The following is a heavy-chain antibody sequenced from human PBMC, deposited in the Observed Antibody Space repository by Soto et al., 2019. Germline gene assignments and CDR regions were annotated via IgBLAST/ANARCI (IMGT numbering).Heavy chain of an antibody. CDR3: AKGPLGYCSSSSCYGRRVY. V-gene: IGHV3-23*01. CDR2: ISGSGDSS. CDR1: EFTFSSYA. Sequence: GGSLRLSCAASEFTFSSYAMTWVRQAPGKGLEWVSAISGSGDSSYYADSVRGRFTISRDNSKNTLYLQMNSLRVEDTAIYYSAKGPLGYCSSSSCYGRRVYWGQGTLVTVSS. D-gene: IGHD2-2*01. J-gene: IGHJ4*02.